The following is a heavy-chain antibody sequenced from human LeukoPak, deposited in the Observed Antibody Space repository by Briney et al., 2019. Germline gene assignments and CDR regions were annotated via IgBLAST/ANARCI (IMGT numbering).Heavy chain of an antibody. J-gene: IGHJ4*02. CDR1: GGSISSYY. V-gene: IGHV4-59*01. CDR3: ARGAHYFESSGYLMPLIY. Sequence: PSETLSLTCPVSGGSISSYYWSWIRQPPGKGLEWIGYIYYSGSTNYNPSLKSRVTISVDTSKNQFSLKMSSVTAADTAVYYCARGAHYFESSGYLMPLIYWGQGTLVTVSS. CDR2: IYYSGST. D-gene: IGHD3-22*01.